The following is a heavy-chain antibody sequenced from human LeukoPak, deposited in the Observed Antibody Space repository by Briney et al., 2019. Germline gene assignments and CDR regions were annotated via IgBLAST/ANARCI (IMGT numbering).Heavy chain of an antibody. CDR2: IYYSGST. CDR3: ARSQTTIYYYYMDV. D-gene: IGHD5-24*01. J-gene: IGHJ6*03. V-gene: IGHV4-31*03. Sequence: SETLPLTCTVSGGSISSGGYYWSWIRQHPGKGLEWIGYIYYSGSTYYNPSLKSRVTISVDTSKNQFSLKLSSVTAADTAVYYCARSQTTIYYYYMDVWGKGTTVTVSS. CDR1: GGSISSGGYY.